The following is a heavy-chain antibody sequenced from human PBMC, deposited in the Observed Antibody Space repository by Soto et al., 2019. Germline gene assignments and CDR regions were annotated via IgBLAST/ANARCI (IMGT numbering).Heavy chain of an antibody. CDR2: ISSGGEYI. V-gene: IGHV3-21*06. CDR1: GLIFSNYG. D-gene: IGHD6-13*01. Sequence: EVQLVESGGGLVKPGGSLRLSCTASGLIFSNYGMNWVRQAAGKRPEWVSSISSGGEYIDYADSVKGRLTISRDNANNILYLQLTSLGVEDQAVYYGATDGAAGAVMGVWGQGTTVTVSS. CDR3: ATDGAAGAVMGV. J-gene: IGHJ6*02.